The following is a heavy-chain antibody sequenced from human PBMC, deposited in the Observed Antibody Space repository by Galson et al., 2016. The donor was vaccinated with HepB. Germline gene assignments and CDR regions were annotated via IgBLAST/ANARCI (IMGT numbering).Heavy chain of an antibody. J-gene: IGHJ5*02. CDR2: IYSGGTT. V-gene: IGHV3-53*01. Sequence: SLRLSCAASGFSFSTSGMYWVRQAPGKGLEWVSLIYSGGTTSYASSVRGRFTISRDNSKNTLYLQMNSLRAEDTAVYYCGRDVGPWGQGTLVTVSS. CDR1: GFSFSTSG. D-gene: IGHD1-26*01. CDR3: GRDVGP.